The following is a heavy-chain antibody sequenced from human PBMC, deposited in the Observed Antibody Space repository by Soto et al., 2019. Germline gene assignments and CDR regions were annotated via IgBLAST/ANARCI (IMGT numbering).Heavy chain of an antibody. CDR2: ISRSGDQR. J-gene: IGHJ3*02. D-gene: IGHD6-19*01. V-gene: IGHV3-48*02. CDR1: GFNFGDYS. CDR3: ARDSRWAFDI. Sequence: EVQLVESGGGLAQPGGSLRLSCAASGFNFGDYSMNWVRQAPGKGLEWLSYISRSGDQRFYADSVKGRFTISRDNAKNSLSLQMNSLRDEDTALYYGARDSRWAFDIWGQGTVVTVSS.